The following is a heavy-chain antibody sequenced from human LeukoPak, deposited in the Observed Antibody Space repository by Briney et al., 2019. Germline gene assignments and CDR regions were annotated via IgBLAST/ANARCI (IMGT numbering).Heavy chain of an antibody. CDR1: GFTFSSYA. D-gene: IGHD6-19*01. CDR2: ISYDGSNK. J-gene: IGHJ3*02. CDR3: AKALGSDDAFDI. Sequence: GGSLRLSCAASGFTFSSYAMHWVRQAPGKGLEWVAVISYDGSNKYYADSVKGRFTISRDKSKNTLYLQMNSLRAEDTAVYYCAKALGSDDAFDIWGQGTMVTVSS. V-gene: IGHV3-30*04.